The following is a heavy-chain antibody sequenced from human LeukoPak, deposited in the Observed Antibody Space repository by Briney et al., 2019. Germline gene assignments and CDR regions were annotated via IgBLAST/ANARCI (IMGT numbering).Heavy chain of an antibody. CDR2: IYTSGST. Sequence: PSETLSLTCTVSGGSISSGSYHWSWIRQPAGKGLEWIGRIYTSGSTNYNPSLKSRVTISVDTSKNQFSLKLSSVTAADTAVYYCARTYSSSEEYYYYYYMDVWGKGTTVTVSS. CDR3: ARTYSSSEEYYYYYYMDV. D-gene: IGHD6-6*01. V-gene: IGHV4-61*02. J-gene: IGHJ6*03. CDR1: GGSISSGSYH.